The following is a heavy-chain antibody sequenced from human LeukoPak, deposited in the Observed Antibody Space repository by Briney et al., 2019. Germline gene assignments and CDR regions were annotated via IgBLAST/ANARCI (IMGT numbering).Heavy chain of an antibody. V-gene: IGHV6-1*01. CDR2: TYYRSKWSN. D-gene: IGHD2-8*01. J-gene: IGHJ4*02. CDR3: VRALGVVFDY. Sequence: SQTLSLTCVIYGDSVSSNLATWNWIRQSPSRGLEWLGRTYYRSKWSNDYAVSVNSRLTINPDTSKNHFSLQLRFVTPEDTALYFCVRALGVVFDYWGQGTLVTVSS. CDR1: GDSVSSNLAT.